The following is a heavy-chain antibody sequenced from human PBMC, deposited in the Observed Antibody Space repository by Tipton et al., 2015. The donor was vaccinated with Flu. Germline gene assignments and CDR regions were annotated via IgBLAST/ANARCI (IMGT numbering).Heavy chain of an antibody. CDR1: GFTFSRNW. D-gene: IGHD5-12*01. CDR3: ARLRGGYDFDY. Sequence: SLRLSCAASGFTFSRNWMHWVRQAPGKGLVWVSRINNDGSTINYADSVKGRFTISRDNAKNTLYLQMNSLGADDTAVYYCARLRGGYDFDYWGQGTLVPVSS. V-gene: IGHV3-74*01. J-gene: IGHJ4*02. CDR2: INNDGSTI.